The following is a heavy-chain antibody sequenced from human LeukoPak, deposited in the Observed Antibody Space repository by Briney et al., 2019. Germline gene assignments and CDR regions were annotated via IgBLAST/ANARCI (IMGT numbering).Heavy chain of an antibody. Sequence: GGSLRPSCAASGFTFSSYGMHWVRQAPGKGLEWVAFIRYDGSNKYYADSVKGRFTISRDNSKNTLYLQMNSLRAEDTAVYYCARVGNNYYYYYMDVWGKGTTVTVSS. CDR3: ARVGNNYYYYYMDV. J-gene: IGHJ6*03. V-gene: IGHV3-30*02. CDR1: GFTFSSYG. D-gene: IGHD1/OR15-1a*01. CDR2: IRYDGSNK.